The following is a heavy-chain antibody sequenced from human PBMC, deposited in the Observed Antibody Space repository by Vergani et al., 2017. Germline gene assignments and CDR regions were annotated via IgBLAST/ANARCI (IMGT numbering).Heavy chain of an antibody. D-gene: IGHD2-2*01. V-gene: IGHV5-51*03. CDR2: IYPGDSDT. CDR1: GYSFTSYW. Sequence: EVQLVQSGAEVKKPGESLKISCKGSGYSFTSYWIGWVRQMPGKGLEWMGIIYPGDSDTRYSPSFQGQVTISADKSISTAYLQWSSLKASDTAMYYCARLGSSTSCCDDDGNSPTFSNWFDPWGQGTLVTVSS. CDR3: ARLGSSTSCCDDDGNSPTFSNWFDP. J-gene: IGHJ5*02.